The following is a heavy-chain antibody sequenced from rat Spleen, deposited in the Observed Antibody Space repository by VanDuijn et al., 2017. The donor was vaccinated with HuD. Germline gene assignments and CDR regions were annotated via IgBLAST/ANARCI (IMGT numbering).Heavy chain of an antibody. CDR1: GFTFSDYG. D-gene: IGHD1-12*03. J-gene: IGHJ2*01. CDR3: AKDYGNYYDGYYHVPFDY. Sequence: EVQLVESGGGLVQPGRSLKLSCAASGFTFSDYGVAWVRQAPTTGLEWVATISYGDSSGHSGTYYRDSVKGRFTISRDNAKRTLSLQMDSLRSEDTATYYCAKDYGNYYDGYYHVPFDYWGQGVMVTVSS. V-gene: IGHV5-29*01. CDR2: ISYGDSSGHSGT.